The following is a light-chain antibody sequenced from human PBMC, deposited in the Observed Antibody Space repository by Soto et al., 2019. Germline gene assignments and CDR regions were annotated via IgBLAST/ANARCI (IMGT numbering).Light chain of an antibody. CDR1: QSLVYSDGNNY. Sequence: DVVMTQSPLSLPVTLGQPASISCRSNQSLVYSDGNNYLNWFQQRPGQSPRRLIYKVSYRESGVPDRYSRNGSSTDFKLQIRKVEAEAVGVYYCIQCTHWPRGTSGQGTKWEIK. V-gene: IGKV2-30*01. CDR3: IQCTHWPRGT. CDR2: KVS. J-gene: IGKJ2*02.